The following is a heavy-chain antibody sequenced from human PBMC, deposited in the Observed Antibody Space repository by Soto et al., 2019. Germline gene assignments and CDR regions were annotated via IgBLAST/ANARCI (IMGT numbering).Heavy chain of an antibody. Sequence: QVQLVQSGAEVKKPGASVKVSCKASGYSFTSYGFSWVRQAPGQGLEWMGWISAYNGNTNYAQKLQGRVTMTTDTSTSTAYMELRSLRSDDTAVYYCARGGRYYDILSGYYREDRYDDMDVWGQGTTVTVSS. D-gene: IGHD3-9*01. CDR3: ARGGRYYDILSGYYREDRYDDMDV. CDR1: GYSFTSYG. V-gene: IGHV1-18*01. J-gene: IGHJ6*02. CDR2: ISAYNGNT.